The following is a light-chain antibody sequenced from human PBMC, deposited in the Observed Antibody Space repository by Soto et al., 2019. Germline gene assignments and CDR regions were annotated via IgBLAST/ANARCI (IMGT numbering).Light chain of an antibody. Sequence: DIQMTQSPSTLSASVGDRVTITCRASQSISSWLAWYLQKPGKAPKLLIYKASDLESGVPSRFSGSGPGTEFTLTISSLQPDDFATYYCQHYNSYSQTFGQGTKVEIK. CDR1: QSISSW. CDR2: KAS. J-gene: IGKJ1*01. V-gene: IGKV1-5*03. CDR3: QHYNSYSQT.